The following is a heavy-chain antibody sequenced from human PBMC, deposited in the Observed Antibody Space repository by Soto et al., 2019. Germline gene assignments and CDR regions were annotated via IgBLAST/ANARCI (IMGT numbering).Heavy chain of an antibody. Sequence: EGSLRLSCTPSGFIFSDYIMNWVRQAPGKGLEWFSYITTTSSTMYYADSVKGRFTISRDNAKNSLYLQMNSLRDEDTAVYYCARDSSGRQYYGFDVWGQGTTVTVPS. CDR3: ARDSSGRQYYGFDV. CDR2: ITTTSSTM. CDR1: GFIFSDYI. D-gene: IGHD3-22*01. J-gene: IGHJ6*02. V-gene: IGHV3-48*02.